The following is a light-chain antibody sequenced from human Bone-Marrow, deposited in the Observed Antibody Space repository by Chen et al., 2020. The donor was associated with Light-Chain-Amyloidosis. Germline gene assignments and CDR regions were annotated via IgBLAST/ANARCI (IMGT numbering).Light chain of an antibody. Sequence: QSALTQPASVSGSPGHSITISCTGTSSDVGGDNHFSWYQQHPDKAPKLMIYEVTNWPSWVPDRFSGSKSDNTASLTISGLQTEDEADYFCSSYTITNTLVYGSGTRVTVL. CDR2: EVT. V-gene: IGLV2-14*01. CDR1: SSDVGGDNH. CDR3: SSYTITNTLV. J-gene: IGLJ1*01.